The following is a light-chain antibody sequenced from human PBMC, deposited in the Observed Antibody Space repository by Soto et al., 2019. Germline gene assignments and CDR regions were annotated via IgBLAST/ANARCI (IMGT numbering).Light chain of an antibody. V-gene: IGKV1-9*01. J-gene: IGKJ5*01. Sequence: DIQVTQSPSFLSASVXDGVSIPCRASQGIRRYLAXXQQXXGXAPKXXXHNXSTLKSGGPSRLSGSGSAKEFTLTISSLQPKDFATYYFQQRKSDTITFGQGTRLDIK. CDR1: QGIRRY. CDR2: NXS. CDR3: QQRKSDTIT.